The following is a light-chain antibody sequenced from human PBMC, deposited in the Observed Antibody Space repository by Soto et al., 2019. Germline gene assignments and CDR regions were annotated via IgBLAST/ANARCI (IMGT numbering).Light chain of an antibody. CDR1: RSNIGAGYD. V-gene: IGLV1-40*01. J-gene: IGLJ3*02. CDR2: ANS. CDR3: QSYDSSLSAWV. Sequence: QSVLTQPPSVSGAPGQRVTISCTESRSNIGAGYDVHWYQQLPGTAPKLLIYANSNRPSGVPDRFSGSKSGTSASLAITGLQAEDEADYYCQSYDSSLSAWVFGGGTKHTVL.